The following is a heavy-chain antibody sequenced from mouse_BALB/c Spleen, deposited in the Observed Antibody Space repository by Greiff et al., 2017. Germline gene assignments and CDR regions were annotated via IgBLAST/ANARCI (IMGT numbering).Heavy chain of an antibody. CDR2: ISSGGST. Sequence: EVQLVESGGGLVKPGGSLKLSCAASGFTFSSYAMSWVRQTPEKRLEWVASISSGGSTYYPDSVKGRFTISRDNARNILYLQMSSLRSEDTAMYYCARGDHYYGSSYYFDYWGQGTTLTVSS. J-gene: IGHJ2*01. V-gene: IGHV5-6-5*01. D-gene: IGHD1-1*01. CDR3: ARGDHYYGSSYYFDY. CDR1: GFTFSSYA.